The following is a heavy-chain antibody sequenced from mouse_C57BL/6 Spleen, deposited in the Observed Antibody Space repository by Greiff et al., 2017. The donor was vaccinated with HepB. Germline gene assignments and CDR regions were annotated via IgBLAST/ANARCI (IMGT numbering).Heavy chain of an antibody. CDR2: FHPYNDDT. V-gene: IGHV1-47*01. CDR3: ARGDYYDSSYGVYAMDY. CDR1: GYTFTTYP. Sequence: QVQLQQSGAELVKPGASVKMSCKASGYTFTTYPIEWMKQNHGKSLEWIGNFHPYNDDTKYNEKFKGKATLTVEKSSSTVYLELSRLTSDDSAVYYCARGDYYDSSYGVYAMDYWGQGTSVTVSS. D-gene: IGHD1-1*01. J-gene: IGHJ4*01.